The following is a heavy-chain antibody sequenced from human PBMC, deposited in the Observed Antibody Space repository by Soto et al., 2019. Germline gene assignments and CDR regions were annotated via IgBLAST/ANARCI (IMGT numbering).Heavy chain of an antibody. CDR3: ARRYSGGRAFDI. CDR2: ISSSGNTI. J-gene: IGHJ3*02. V-gene: IGHV3-11*01. CDR1: EFTFSDYY. Sequence: QVQLVESGGGLVRPGESLRLSCAASEFTFSDYYMSWIRQAPGKGLEWVSYISSSGNTIYYADSVKGRFTMSRDNAKISLYLQMNSLRAEDTAVYYCARRYSGGRAFDICGQGTMVTVS. D-gene: IGHD5-12*01.